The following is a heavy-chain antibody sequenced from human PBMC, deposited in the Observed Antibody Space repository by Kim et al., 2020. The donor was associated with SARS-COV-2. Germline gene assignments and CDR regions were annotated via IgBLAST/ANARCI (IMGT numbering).Heavy chain of an antibody. D-gene: IGHD2-2*01. Sequence: GGSLRLSCAASGFTFSSYSMNWVRQAPGKGLEWVSYISSSSSTIYYADSVKGRFTISRDNAKNSLYLQMNSLRDEDTAVYYCASLFRAIYCSSTSCYAEDYYYYGMDVWGQGTTVTVSS. V-gene: IGHV3-48*02. CDR1: GFTFSSYS. CDR3: ASLFRAIYCSSTSCYAEDYYYYGMDV. CDR2: ISSSSSTI. J-gene: IGHJ6*02.